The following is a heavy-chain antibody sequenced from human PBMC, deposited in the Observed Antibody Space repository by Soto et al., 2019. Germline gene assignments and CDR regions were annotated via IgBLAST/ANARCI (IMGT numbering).Heavy chain of an antibody. Sequence: PCGCTRLSCAASGCRVSSSEINESRQDQSKGLEWASYISSSGSTIYYADSVKGRFTISRDNAKNSLYLQMNSLRAEDTAVYYCASGDYYDSSGYYYYYYYGMDVWGQGTTVTVSS. J-gene: IGHJ6*02. CDR1: GCRVSSSE. D-gene: IGHD3-22*01. CDR2: ISSSGSTI. V-gene: IGHV3-48*03. CDR3: ASGDYYDSSGYYYYYYYGMDV.